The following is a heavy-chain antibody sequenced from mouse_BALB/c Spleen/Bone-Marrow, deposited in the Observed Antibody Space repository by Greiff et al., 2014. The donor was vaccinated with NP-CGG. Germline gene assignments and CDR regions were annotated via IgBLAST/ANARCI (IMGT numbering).Heavy chain of an antibody. V-gene: IGHV5-6*01. D-gene: IGHD2-4*01. CDR2: IGSGGSYT. J-gene: IGHJ3*01. CDR3: SRLSYDYDGAWFAY. CDR1: GFTFSSYD. Sequence: VQLKQSGGDLVRPGGSLKLSCAASGFTFSSYDMSWVRQTPDKRLEWVATIGSGGSYTYYPDSVKGRFTTSRDNAKNTLYLQMSSLKSEDTAMYYCSRLSYDYDGAWFAYWGQGTLVTVSA.